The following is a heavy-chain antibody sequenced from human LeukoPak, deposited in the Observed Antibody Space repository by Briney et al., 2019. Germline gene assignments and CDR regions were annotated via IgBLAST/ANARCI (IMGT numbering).Heavy chain of an antibody. J-gene: IGHJ4*02. CDR3: AKGGHDFNPFYW. CDR1: GFTFSTYA. CDR2: IKGGGGDP. D-gene: IGHD2-21*02. V-gene: IGHV3-23*01. Sequence: PGGSLRLSCAASGFTFSTYAMGWVRQAPGKGLEWVSSIKGGGGDPFYADSVNGRFTISRDNSKNTLFLQLDSLRAEDTAVYYCAKGGHDFNPFYWWGQGTLGTVSS.